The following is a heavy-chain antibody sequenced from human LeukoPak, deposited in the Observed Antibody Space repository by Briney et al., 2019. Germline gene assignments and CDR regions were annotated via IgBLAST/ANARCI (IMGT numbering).Heavy chain of an antibody. CDR3: GKRNYDFWSGYYRRAENHFDY. Sequence: GGTLRLSSSASGFTFSSYAMSWVPPAPGKGLEWVSAISGSGGSTYYEDSVKVPFTISRDNSRTTLYLQMHSMRAEDTAVYYGGKRNYDFWSGYYRRAENHFDYWGQGTLVTVSS. V-gene: IGHV3-23*01. CDR1: GFTFSSYA. J-gene: IGHJ4*02. D-gene: IGHD3-3*01. CDR2: ISGSGGST.